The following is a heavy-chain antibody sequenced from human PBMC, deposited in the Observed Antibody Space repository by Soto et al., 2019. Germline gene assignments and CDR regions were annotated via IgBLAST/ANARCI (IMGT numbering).Heavy chain of an antibody. J-gene: IGHJ4*02. V-gene: IGHV3-74*01. CDR3: ARAGVVVTDY. Sequence: EVQLVESGGGLVQPGGSLRLSCAASGFTFSLYWMHWVRQVPGKGLVWVSRINTDGSSTNYADSVKGRFTISRDNDKNTVYLQINSLRAEDTAVYYCARAGVVVTDYWGQGTLVTVSS. D-gene: IGHD2-21*02. CDR1: GFTFSLYW. CDR2: INTDGSST.